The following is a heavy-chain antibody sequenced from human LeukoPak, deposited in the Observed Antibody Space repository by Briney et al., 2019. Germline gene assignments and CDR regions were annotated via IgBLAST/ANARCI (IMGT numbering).Heavy chain of an antibody. V-gene: IGHV3-20*04. CDR2: IDRNGDST. CDR1: GFTFDDYG. Sequence: GGSLRLSCAASGFTFDDYGMSWVRQAPGKGLEWVSGIDRNGDSTGYADSVEGRFTISRDNAKNSLYLQMESLRAEDTALYYCARDHKGGDGADAFDIWGHGTMVTVSS. CDR3: ARDHKGGDGADAFDI. J-gene: IGHJ3*02. D-gene: IGHD5-24*01.